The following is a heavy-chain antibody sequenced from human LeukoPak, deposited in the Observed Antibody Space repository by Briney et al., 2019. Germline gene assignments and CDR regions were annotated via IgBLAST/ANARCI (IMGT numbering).Heavy chain of an antibody. CDR3: AKRGFLEWLLWY. V-gene: IGHV3-23*01. CDR1: GFTFSSYA. J-gene: IGHJ4*02. CDR2: ISGSGGST. Sequence: GGSLRLSCAASGFTFSSYAMSWVRQAPRKGLEWVSAISGSGGSTYYADSVKGRFTISRDNSKNTLYLQMNSLRAEDTAVYYCAKRGFLEWLLWYWGQGTLVTVSS. D-gene: IGHD3-3*01.